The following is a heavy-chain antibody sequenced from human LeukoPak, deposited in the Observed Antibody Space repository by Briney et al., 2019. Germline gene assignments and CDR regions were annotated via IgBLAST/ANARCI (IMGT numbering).Heavy chain of an antibody. CDR3: ARDGPGYCSGGSCPEIDY. CDR2: ISGYNGNT. D-gene: IGHD2-15*01. V-gene: IGHV1-18*01. Sequence: ASVKVSCTASGYTFTSYGISWVRQAPGQGLEWMGWISGYNGNTNYAQKFQGRVTMTTDTSTSTARMELRSLRSDDTAVYYCARDGPGYCSGGSCPEIDYWGQGTLVTVSS. J-gene: IGHJ4*02. CDR1: GYTFTSYG.